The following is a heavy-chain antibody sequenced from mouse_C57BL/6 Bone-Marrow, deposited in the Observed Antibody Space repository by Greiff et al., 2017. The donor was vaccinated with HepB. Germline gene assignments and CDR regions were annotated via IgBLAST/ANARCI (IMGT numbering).Heavy chain of an antibody. CDR3: ARHLTTAFDAMDY. D-gene: IGHD1-2*01. V-gene: IGHV5-12*01. CDR2: ISNGGGST. Sequence: DVKLVESGGGLVQPGGSLKLSCAASGFTFSDYYMYWVRQTPEKRLEWVAYISNGGGSTYYPDTVKGRFTISRDNAKNTLYLQMSRLKSEDTAMYYCARHLTTAFDAMDYWGQGTSVTVSS. J-gene: IGHJ4*01. CDR1: GFTFSDYY.